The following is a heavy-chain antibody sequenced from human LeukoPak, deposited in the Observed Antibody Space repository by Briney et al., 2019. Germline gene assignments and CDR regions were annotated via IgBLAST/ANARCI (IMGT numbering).Heavy chain of an antibody. D-gene: IGHD3-16*01. V-gene: IGHV3-74*01. J-gene: IGHJ4*02. CDR1: GMTFSNHW. CDR3: TTGPSYGYEW. CDR2: IKTDGRTT. Sequence: GGSLRLSCAASGMTFSNHWMHWVLQAPGKGLVWVSLIKTDGRTTIYADSVKGRFTISRDNGKSTLYLQMNSLRAEDTAIYYCTTGPSYGYEWWGQGTVVTVSS.